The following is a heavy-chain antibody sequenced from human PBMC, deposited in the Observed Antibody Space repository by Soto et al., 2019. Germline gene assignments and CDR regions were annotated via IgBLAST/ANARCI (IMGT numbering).Heavy chain of an antibody. CDR1: GYTFTGYY. D-gene: IGHD6-13*01. CDR2: INPNSGGT. J-gene: IGHJ6*02. V-gene: IGHV1-2*04. Sequence: GASVKVSCKASGYTFTGYYMHWVRQAPGQGLEWMGWINPNSGGTNYAQKFQGWVTMTRDTSISTAYMELSRLRSDDTAVYYCAREAGIAAAGTSDYYYGMDVWGQGTTVTVSS. CDR3: AREAGIAAAGTSDYYYGMDV.